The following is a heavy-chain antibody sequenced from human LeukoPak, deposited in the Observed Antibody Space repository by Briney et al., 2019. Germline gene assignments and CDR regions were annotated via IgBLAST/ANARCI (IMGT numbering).Heavy chain of an antibody. CDR1: GFTFSSYG. V-gene: IGHV3-30*02. J-gene: IGHJ6*03. CDR2: IRYDGSNK. Sequence: GGSLRLSCAASGFTFSSYGMHWVRQAPGKGLKWVAFIRYDGSNKYYADSVKGRFTISRDNSKNTLYLRMNSLRAEDTAVYYCAAATDSNYYYYMDVWGKGTTVTISS. D-gene: IGHD2-21*01. CDR3: AAATDSNYYYYMDV.